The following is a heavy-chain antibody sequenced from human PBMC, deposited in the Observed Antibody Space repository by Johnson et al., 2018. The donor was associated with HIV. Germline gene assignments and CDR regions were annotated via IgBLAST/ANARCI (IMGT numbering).Heavy chain of an antibody. CDR2: ISYDGSNK. V-gene: IGHV3-30*18. J-gene: IGHJ3*01. D-gene: IGHD1-26*01. CDR1: GFTFSSYG. CDR3: AKTYSGSNRDAFDL. Sequence: QVQLVESGGGLVQPGGSLRLSCAASGFTFSSYGMHWVRQAPGKGLEWVAVISYDGSNKYYADSVTGRFTISRDNSKNTLYLQMNSLRAEDTAVYYCAKTYSGSNRDAFDLWGQGTMVTVSS.